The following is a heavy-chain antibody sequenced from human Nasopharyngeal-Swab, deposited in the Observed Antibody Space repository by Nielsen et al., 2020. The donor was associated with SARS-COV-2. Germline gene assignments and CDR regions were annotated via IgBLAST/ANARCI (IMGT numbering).Heavy chain of an antibody. J-gene: IGHJ3*02. CDR2: ISGSGGST. Sequence: VRQAPGKGLEWVSAISGSGGSTYYADSVKGRFTISGDNSKNTLYLQMNSLRAEDTAVYYCAKLSPYYYGSGSSHDAFDIWGQGTMVTVSS. V-gene: IGHV3-23*01. D-gene: IGHD3-10*01. CDR3: AKLSPYYYGSGSSHDAFDI.